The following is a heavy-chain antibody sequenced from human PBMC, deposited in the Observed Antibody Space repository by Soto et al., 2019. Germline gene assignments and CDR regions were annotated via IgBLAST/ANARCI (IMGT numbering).Heavy chain of an antibody. CDR1: GGSFDNYY. Sequence: QVQLQESGPGLVKPSETLSLACTVSGGSFDNYYWSWIRQPPGGGLEWIGYIFYRGSSNYNPSLKSRVTISIDSSKHPLALKLSPVTAADSAVYYCATGLFVPDNYFYYGVDVWGHGTAVTVSS. J-gene: IGHJ6*02. CDR2: IFYRGSS. CDR3: ATGLFVPDNYFYYGVDV. D-gene: IGHD2-21*01. V-gene: IGHV4-59*01.